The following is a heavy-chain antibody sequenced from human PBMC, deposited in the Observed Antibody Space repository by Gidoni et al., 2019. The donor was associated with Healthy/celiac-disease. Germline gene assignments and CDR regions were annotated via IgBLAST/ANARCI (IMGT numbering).Heavy chain of an antibody. D-gene: IGHD6-6*01. V-gene: IGHV4-59*08. CDR1: GGSVSSYY. CDR2: IYYSGST. J-gene: IGHJ6*03. Sequence: QVQLQASGPGLVQPSETLSLTCTVSGGSVSSYYWSWIRQAPGKGLELIGYIYYSGSTNYDPSLKSRVTISVDTYKNQFSLKLSSVTAADTAVYYCARLSSSYYYYYMDVWGKGTTVTVSS. CDR3: ARLSSSYYYYYMDV.